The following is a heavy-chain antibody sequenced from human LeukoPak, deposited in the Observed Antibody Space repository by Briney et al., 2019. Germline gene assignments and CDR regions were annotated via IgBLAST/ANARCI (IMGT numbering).Heavy chain of an antibody. J-gene: IGHJ4*02. Sequence: GGSLRLSCAASGFTFRNYAMSWVRQTPAKGLEWVSAITNNGGDTYHADSVKGRFTISRDNSKTTVYMQMSGLRVEDTAVYYCAKGSSASRPYYFDYWGQGILVTVSS. CDR2: ITNNGGDT. CDR3: AKGSSASRPYYFDY. D-gene: IGHD2-2*01. V-gene: IGHV3-23*01. CDR1: GFTFRNYA.